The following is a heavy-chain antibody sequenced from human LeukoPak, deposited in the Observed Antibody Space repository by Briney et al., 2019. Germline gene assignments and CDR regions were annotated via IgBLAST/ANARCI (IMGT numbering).Heavy chain of an antibody. CDR2: ILSDGSMT. V-gene: IGHV3-74*01. D-gene: IGHD3-16*01. Sequence: PGGSLRLSCEASGFTFSNVWMNWVRQAPGKGLAWVSYILSDGSMTNYADNVKGRFTVSRDNAKNTVYLQMNSLRVEDTAVYYCATDGSYALGGWGQGTLVTVSS. J-gene: IGHJ4*02. CDR1: GFTFSNVW. CDR3: ATDGSYALGG.